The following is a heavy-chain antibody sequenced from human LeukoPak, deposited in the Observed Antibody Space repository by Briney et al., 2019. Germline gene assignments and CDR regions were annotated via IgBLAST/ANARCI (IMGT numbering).Heavy chain of an antibody. CDR3: ARGAANIYYYYLDV. Sequence: SETLSLTCAVYGGSFSGYYWRWIRQPPGKGREWIGEINHSGSTNYNPSLKSRVTMSVDTSKNQFSLRLDSVTAADTAVYYCARGAANIYYYYLDVWGNGTTVTVSS. J-gene: IGHJ6*03. D-gene: IGHD2-15*01. CDR1: GGSFSGYY. CDR2: INHSGST. V-gene: IGHV4-34*01.